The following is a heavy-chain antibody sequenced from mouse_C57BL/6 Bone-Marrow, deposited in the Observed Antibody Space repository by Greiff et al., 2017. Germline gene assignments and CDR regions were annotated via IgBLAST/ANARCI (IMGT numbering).Heavy chain of an antibody. Sequence: EVKLLESGPELVKPGASVKISCKASGYAFTGYYMNWVKQSPEKSLEWIGEINPSAGGTTYTRKFKAKATLTVDKSSSTAYMQLKGLTSEDSAVYYCARDYYDYEGFAYWGQETLVTVSA. V-gene: IGHV1-42*01. CDR1: GYAFTGYY. J-gene: IGHJ3*01. CDR2: INPSAGGT. D-gene: IGHD2-4*01. CDR3: ARDYYDYEGFAY.